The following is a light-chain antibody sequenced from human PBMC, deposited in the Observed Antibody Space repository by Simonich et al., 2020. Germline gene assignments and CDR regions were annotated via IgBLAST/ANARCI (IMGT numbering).Light chain of an antibody. Sequence: DIVMPQSPDSLAVSLGARATINCTSSQSVLYSSNNKNYLAWYPHKPGQPPKLLIYWAATRESGIPDRCSGSGSGTDFTLTISSRQAEDVAVYYGQQYYSTPPTFGGGTKVEIK. CDR1: QSVLYSSNNKNY. V-gene: IGKV4-1*01. CDR2: WAA. CDR3: QQYYSTPPT. J-gene: IGKJ4*01.